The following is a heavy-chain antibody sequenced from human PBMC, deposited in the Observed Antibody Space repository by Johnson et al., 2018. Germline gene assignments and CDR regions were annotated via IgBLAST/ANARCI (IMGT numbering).Heavy chain of an antibody. CDR1: GGSISSSF. V-gene: IGHV4-59*01. J-gene: IGHJ3*02. Sequence: VQLVESGPGLVKPSETLSLTCNVSGGSISSSFWSWIRQPPGKGLAWITYIHYSGNTNYNPSLKSRVTILLDTSKNKFSLKLSSVTAADTAVYYCARGSGSSAYYVDAFDIWGQGTMVTVSS. D-gene: IGHD3-22*01. CDR2: IHYSGNT. CDR3: ARGSGSSAYYVDAFDI.